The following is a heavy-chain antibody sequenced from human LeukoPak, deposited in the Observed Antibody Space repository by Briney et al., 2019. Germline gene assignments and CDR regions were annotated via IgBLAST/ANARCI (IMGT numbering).Heavy chain of an antibody. Sequence: PGGSLRLSCAASGFTVSSNYMSWVRQAPGKGLEWVSVIYSGGSTYYADSVKGRFTISRDNSKNTLYLQMNSLRAEDTAVYYCARGIGSGWYWGVLGGWFDPWGQGTPVTVSS. CDR1: GFTVSSNY. V-gene: IGHV3-53*01. CDR3: ARGIGSGWYWGVLGGWFDP. J-gene: IGHJ5*02. D-gene: IGHD6-19*01. CDR2: IYSGGST.